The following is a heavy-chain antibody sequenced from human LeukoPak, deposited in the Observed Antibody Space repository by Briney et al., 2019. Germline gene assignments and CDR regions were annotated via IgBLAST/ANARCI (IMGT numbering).Heavy chain of an antibody. CDR2: ISRRSRHV. V-gene: IGHV3-21*01. CDR1: GFTFSDYS. CDR3: VRDLLGSGSTTAYLHH. D-gene: IGHD1-1*01. Sequence: GGSLRLSCTASGFTFSDYSMNWVRQAPGKRLEWVSSISRRSRHVYYAGSVKGRFTISRDNAWNSLYLQMNSLRAEDMAVYFCVRDLLGSGSTTAYLHHWGQGTLVTVSS. J-gene: IGHJ1*01.